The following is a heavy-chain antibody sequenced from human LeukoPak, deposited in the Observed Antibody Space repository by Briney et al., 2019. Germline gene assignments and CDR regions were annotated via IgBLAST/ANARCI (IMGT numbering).Heavy chain of an antibody. D-gene: IGHD3-22*01. J-gene: IGHJ5*02. V-gene: IGHV4-34*01. CDR2: INHSGST. CDR3: ARVGGHSSGYYEWFDP. Sequence: SETLSLTCAVYGVSFSGYYWGWIRQPPGKGLEWIGEINHSGSTNYNPSLKSRVTISVDTSKNQFSLRLSSVTAADTAVYYCARVGGHSSGYYEWFDPWGQGTLVTVPS. CDR1: GVSFSGYY.